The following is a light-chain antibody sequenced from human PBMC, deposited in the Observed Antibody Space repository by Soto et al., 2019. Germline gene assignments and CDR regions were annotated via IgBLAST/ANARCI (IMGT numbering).Light chain of an antibody. V-gene: IGKV1-12*01. Sequence: DIQMTQSPPSVSASVGDRVTITCRASQDVGNWLAWYQQKPGKAPTLLIHGASSLQSGVPPRYSGSGYGTDVTLTISSLKTEDVATYYCQQANSFPITFGQGTRLEIK. J-gene: IGKJ5*01. CDR2: GAS. CDR1: QDVGNW. CDR3: QQANSFPIT.